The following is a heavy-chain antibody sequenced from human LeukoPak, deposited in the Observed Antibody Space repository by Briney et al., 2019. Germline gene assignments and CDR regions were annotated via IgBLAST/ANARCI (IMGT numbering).Heavy chain of an antibody. J-gene: IGHJ3*02. V-gene: IGHV3-7*05. CDR3: ERGQVCDALDI. CDR1: RFTFSSYW. CDR2: IKQDGSEK. Sequence: PGGSLRLSCAASRFTFSSYWMSWVRQAPGKGLEWVANIKQDGSEKYYVDSVKGRFTISRDNAKNSLYLQMNSLRAEDTAVYYCERGQVCDALDIWGQGTMVTVSS.